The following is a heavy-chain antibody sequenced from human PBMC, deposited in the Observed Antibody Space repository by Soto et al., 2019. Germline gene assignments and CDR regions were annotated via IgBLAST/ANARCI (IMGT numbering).Heavy chain of an antibody. D-gene: IGHD2-2*01. CDR2: INTDGGTS. Sequence: GGSLRLSCAASGFTFSGHWMHWVRQVPGKGLEWVSRINTDGGTSAYADSVKGRFTISRDNAKNTLYLQMNGLRAEDTAVYYCAREAAYCSRTSCYRRAFDTWGQGTTVNVSS. CDR1: GFTFSGHW. V-gene: IGHV3-74*03. CDR3: AREAAYCSRTSCYRRAFDT. J-gene: IGHJ3*02.